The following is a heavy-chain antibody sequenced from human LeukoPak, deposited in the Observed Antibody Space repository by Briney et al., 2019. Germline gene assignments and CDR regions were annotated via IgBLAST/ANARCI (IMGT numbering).Heavy chain of an antibody. V-gene: IGHV5-51*01. CDR1: GYSFTSYW. Sequence: GESLKISCQGSGYSFTSYWIGWVRQMPGKGLEWMGIIYPGDSDTRYSPSFQGQVTISADESISTAYLQWSSLKASDTAMYYCARQISTAAGTVGYYYYYGMDVWGQGTTVTVSS. CDR2: IYPGDSDT. D-gene: IGHD6-13*01. CDR3: ARQISTAAGTVGYYYYYGMDV. J-gene: IGHJ6*02.